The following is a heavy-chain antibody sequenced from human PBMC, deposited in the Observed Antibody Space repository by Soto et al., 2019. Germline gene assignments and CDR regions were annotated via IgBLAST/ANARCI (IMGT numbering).Heavy chain of an antibody. CDR2: INGRSNYV. D-gene: IGHD1-26*01. CDR1: GFTFSTYT. J-gene: IGHJ4*02. V-gene: IGHV3-21*01. Sequence: EVQVVESGGGLVKPGGSLRLSCVFSGFTFSTYTMNWVRQAPGKGLEWVSSINGRSNYVYYADSVKGRFSISRDNAKNSLYLQMNRLRAEDTAIYYCAREDGVVGSSSAFDHWGLGTLVTVSS. CDR3: AREDGVVGSSSAFDH.